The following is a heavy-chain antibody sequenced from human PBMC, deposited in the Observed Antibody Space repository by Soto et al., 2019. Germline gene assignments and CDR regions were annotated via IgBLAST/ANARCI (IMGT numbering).Heavy chain of an antibody. D-gene: IGHD6-13*01. CDR1: GGSISSYY. Sequence: SETLSLTCTVSGGSISSYYWSWIRQPPGKGLEWIGYIYYSGSTNYNPSLKSRVTISVDTSKNQFSLKLSSVTAADTAVYYCAREIAAAATTNWFDPRGQGTLVTVSS. V-gene: IGHV4-59*01. CDR3: AREIAAAATTNWFDP. J-gene: IGHJ5*02. CDR2: IYYSGST.